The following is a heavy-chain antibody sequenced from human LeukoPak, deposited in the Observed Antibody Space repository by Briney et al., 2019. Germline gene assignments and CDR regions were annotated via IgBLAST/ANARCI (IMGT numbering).Heavy chain of an antibody. CDR2: ISSSSNTI. V-gene: IGHV3-48*01. J-gene: IGHJ3*01. D-gene: IGHD1-26*01. CDR1: GFTFSSYN. Sequence: GGSLRLSCAGSGFTFSSYNMNWVRQAPGKGLEWVSYISSSSNTIYYADSVKGRFTISRDRAKNSLYLQMNSLRAEDTAVYYCARDTRRNAFDVWGKGTMVTVSP. CDR3: ARDTRRNAFDV.